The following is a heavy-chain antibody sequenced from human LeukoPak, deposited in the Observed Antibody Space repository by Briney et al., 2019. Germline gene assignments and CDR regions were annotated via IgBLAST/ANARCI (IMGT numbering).Heavy chain of an antibody. Sequence: PGGSLRLSCAASEFTFSSYDMNWVRQAPGKGLEWVSYISSNGNTIYYADSVKGRFTISRDNAENSVHLQMNSLGAEDTAVYYCARDPAYFGSNSWYRGFDYWGQGTLVTVSS. CDR1: EFTFSSYD. V-gene: IGHV3-48*03. CDR3: ARDPAYFGSNSWYRGFDY. J-gene: IGHJ4*02. D-gene: IGHD6-13*01. CDR2: ISSNGNTI.